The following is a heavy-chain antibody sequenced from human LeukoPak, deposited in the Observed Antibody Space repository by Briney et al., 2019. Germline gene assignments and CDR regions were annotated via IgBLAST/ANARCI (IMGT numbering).Heavy chain of an antibody. J-gene: IGHJ3*02. CDR3: GKDPLNYYDSSGYYPGEAFDI. Sequence: GGSLRLSCAASGFTFSSYAMSWVRQAPGKGLEWVSAISGSGGSTYYADSVKGRFTISRDNSKNTLYLQMNSLRAEDTAVYYCGKDPLNYYDSSGYYPGEAFDIWGQGTMVTVSS. V-gene: IGHV3-23*01. CDR2: ISGSGGST. D-gene: IGHD3-22*01. CDR1: GFTFSSYA.